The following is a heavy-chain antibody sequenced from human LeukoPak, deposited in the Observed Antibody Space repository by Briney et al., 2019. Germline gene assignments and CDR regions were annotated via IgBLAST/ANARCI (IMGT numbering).Heavy chain of an antibody. CDR2: IYTSGST. V-gene: IGHV4-61*02. J-gene: IGHJ3*02. CDR1: GGSISSTSYY. D-gene: IGHD1-26*01. Sequence: SETLSLTCTVSGGSISSTSYYWSWIRQPAGKGLEWIGRIYTSGSTNYNPSLKSRVTISVDTSKNQFSLKLSSVTAADTAVYYCARDLSGPRGGDAFDIWGQGTMVTVSS. CDR3: ARDLSGPRGGDAFDI.